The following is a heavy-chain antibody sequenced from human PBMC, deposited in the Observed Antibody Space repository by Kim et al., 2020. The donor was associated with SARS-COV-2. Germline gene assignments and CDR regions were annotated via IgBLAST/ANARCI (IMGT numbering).Heavy chain of an antibody. CDR3: AKRPHSITLVRGVDY. D-gene: IGHD3-10*01. V-gene: IGHV3-23*01. J-gene: IGHJ4*02. Sequence: DSVKGRFTISRDDSKNALYLQMNSLRAEDTAVYYCAKRPHSITLVRGVDYWGQGTLVTVPS.